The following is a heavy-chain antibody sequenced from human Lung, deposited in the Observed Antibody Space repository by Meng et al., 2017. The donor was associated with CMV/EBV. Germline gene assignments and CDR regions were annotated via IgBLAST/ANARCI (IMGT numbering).Heavy chain of an antibody. V-gene: IGHV1-2*02. CDR1: GYTFTGYY. D-gene: IGHD2-21*01. CDR3: ARDRSVIIIENFDF. Sequence: ASXXVSXKASGYTFTGYYMYWVRQVPGQGLEWMGWINPKTGGTRYAQKFQGRVSMTRDTSISTAYMELSRLRSDDTAVYYCARDRSVIIIENFDFWGQGNXVTVSS. J-gene: IGHJ4*02. CDR2: INPKTGGT.